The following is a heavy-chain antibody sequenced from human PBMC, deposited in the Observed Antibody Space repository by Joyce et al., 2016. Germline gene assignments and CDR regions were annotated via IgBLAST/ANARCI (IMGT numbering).Heavy chain of an antibody. CDR2: VRPVGTT. CDR3: AAYFFGSGSFYFDY. D-gene: IGHD3-10*01. V-gene: IGHV4-34*02. Sequence: QVQLRQWGAGLLKTSETLSLTCAVDGGSINGYYRSWLRQSPGRGLEWVGDVRPVGTTNSNPSLKSRVTMSIDTSNSHFSLKLTSVTAADTAVYFCAAYFFGSGSFYFDYWGQGDRVTVSS. J-gene: IGHJ4*02. CDR1: GGSINGYY.